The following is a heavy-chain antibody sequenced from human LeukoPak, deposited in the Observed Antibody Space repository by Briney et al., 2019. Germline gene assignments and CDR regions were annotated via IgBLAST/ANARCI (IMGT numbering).Heavy chain of an antibody. V-gene: IGHV1-2*02. J-gene: IGHJ4*02. CDR3: ARVPYVSSAYYSPLDF. Sequence: ASVKVSCKASGYSFNDYYMHWVRQAPGQGLEWMGWINPNSGGTNYAQKFQGRVTMTRDTSISTAYMEPSRLRSDDTAVYYCARVPYVSSAYYSPLDFWGQGTLVTVCS. CDR2: INPNSGGT. D-gene: IGHD3-22*01. CDR1: GYSFNDYY.